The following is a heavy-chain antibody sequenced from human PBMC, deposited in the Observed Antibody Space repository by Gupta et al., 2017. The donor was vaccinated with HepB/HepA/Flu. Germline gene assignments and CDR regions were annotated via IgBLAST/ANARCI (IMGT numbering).Heavy chain of an antibody. CDR3: ARSSEMAPNVFDI. CDR2: IIPIFGTA. D-gene: IGHD3-22*01. CDR1: GGTFSTYA. V-gene: IGHV1-69*01. Sequence: QVQLVQSGAEVKKPGSSVKVSGKASGGTFSTYAISWGRQAPGQGLEWMGGIIPIFGTANYAQKFQGRVTITADESTSTAYMELSSLRSEDTAVYFCARSSEMAPNVFDIWGQGTMVTVSS. J-gene: IGHJ3*02.